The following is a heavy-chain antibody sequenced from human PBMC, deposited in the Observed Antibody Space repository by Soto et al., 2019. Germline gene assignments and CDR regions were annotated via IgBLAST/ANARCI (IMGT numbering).Heavy chain of an antibody. V-gene: IGHV3-11*01. CDR1: GFRFSDHY. CDR3: AGDPYYYGSAF. Sequence: GGSLRLSCAASGFRFSDHYMTWIRQAPGKGLEWVSKISGGGTTIYYADSVKGRFTVPRDNAKNSLYLQMNSLRAEDTAVYYCAGDPYYYGSAFWGQGTLVTVSS. CDR2: ISGGGTTI. J-gene: IGHJ4*02. D-gene: IGHD3-10*01.